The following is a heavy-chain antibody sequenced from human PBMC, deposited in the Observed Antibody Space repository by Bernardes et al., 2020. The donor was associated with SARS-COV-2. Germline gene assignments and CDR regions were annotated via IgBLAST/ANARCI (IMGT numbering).Heavy chain of an antibody. J-gene: IGHJ4*02. V-gene: IGHV3-23*01. CDR3: ANDAGVDVFFDY. D-gene: IGHD7-27*01. CDR1: GFAFSDFG. Sequence: GGSLRLSCVASGFAFSDFGMAWVRQAPGKGLEWVSTLNTDGENTHYADSVKGRFTISRDNSKNMLYLQVNSLRAEDTAVYYCANDAGVDVFFDYWGQGTLVTVSS. CDR2: LNTDGENT.